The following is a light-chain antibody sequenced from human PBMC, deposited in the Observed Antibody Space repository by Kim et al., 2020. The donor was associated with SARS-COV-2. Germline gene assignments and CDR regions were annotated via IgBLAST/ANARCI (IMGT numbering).Light chain of an antibody. V-gene: IGKV3-15*01. CDR3: QQYNDRPLLT. J-gene: IGKJ4*02. CDR1: QSVRNN. CDR2: GAS. Sequence: IVMTQSPATLSVSPGERVTLSCRASQSVRNNLAWYQQRPGQAPRLLIYGASTRATDVSDRFSGSGSGTEFTLTIRSLQSEDLAVYYCQQYNDRPLLTFGGGTKVDIK.